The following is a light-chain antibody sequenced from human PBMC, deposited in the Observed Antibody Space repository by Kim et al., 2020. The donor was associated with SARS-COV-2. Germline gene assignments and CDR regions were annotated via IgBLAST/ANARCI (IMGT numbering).Light chain of an antibody. CDR2: HDT. J-gene: IGLJ2*01. V-gene: IGLV3-21*04. CDR3: QVWDNGSDHIV. CDR1: NIGSKR. Sequence: SYELTQPPSVSVVPGETARMTCGGTNIGSKRVHWYRQMPGQAPVLVIYHDTDRPSGIPERLSGSKSGDTATLTISMVVAGDEADYYCQVWDNGSDHIVFGGGTQLTVL.